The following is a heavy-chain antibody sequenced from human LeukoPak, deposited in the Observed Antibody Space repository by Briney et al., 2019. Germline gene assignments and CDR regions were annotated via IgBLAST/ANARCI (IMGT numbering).Heavy chain of an antibody. CDR2: ISSSGSTI. CDR3: ARVSRRGYYSD. V-gene: IGHV3-11*01. Sequence: GGSLRLSCAASGFTFSDYYMSWIRQAPGKGLEWVSYISSSGSTIYYADSVKGRFTISRDNAKNSVYLQMNSLRAEDTAVYYCARVSRRGYYSDWGQGTLVTVSS. D-gene: IGHD3-22*01. CDR1: GFTFSDYY. J-gene: IGHJ4*02.